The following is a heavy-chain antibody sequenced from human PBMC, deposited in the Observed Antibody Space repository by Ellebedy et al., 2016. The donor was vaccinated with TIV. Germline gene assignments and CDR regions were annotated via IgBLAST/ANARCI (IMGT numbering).Heavy chain of an antibody. CDR2: TYYRSKWYN. J-gene: IGHJ6*02. CDR3: ARVESGKRYYGMDV. V-gene: IGHV6-1*01. Sequence: LRLXXAISGDSVSSNSAAWNWIRQSPSRGLEWLGRTYYRSKWYNDYAVSVKSRITINPDTSKNQFSLQLNSVTPEDTAVYYCARVESGKRYYGMDVWGQGTTVTVSS. CDR1: GDSVSSNSAA. D-gene: IGHD3-3*01.